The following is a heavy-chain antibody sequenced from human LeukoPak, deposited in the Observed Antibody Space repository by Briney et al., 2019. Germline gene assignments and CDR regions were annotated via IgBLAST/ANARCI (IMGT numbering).Heavy chain of an antibody. J-gene: IGHJ1*01. Sequence: GGSLRLSCSASGFTFSHYAMHWVRQAPGKGLEYLSTVSSNGGSTYYTDSVKGRFTISRDNSKNTLYLQMSSLRAEDTAVYYCVKDDVYYCDSGAYPHWGQGTLVTVSS. CDR2: VSSNGGST. CDR1: GFTFSHYA. V-gene: IGHV3-64D*06. D-gene: IGHD3-22*01. CDR3: VKDDVYYCDSGAYPH.